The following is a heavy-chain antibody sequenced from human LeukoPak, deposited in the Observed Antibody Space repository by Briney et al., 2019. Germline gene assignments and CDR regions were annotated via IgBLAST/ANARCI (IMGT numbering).Heavy chain of an antibody. V-gene: IGHV4-4*07. J-gene: IGHJ4*02. Sequence: SETLSLTCTVSGGSISSYYWSWIRQPAGKGLEWIGRIYSSGSTNYNPSLKSRVTMSVDTSNNQFSLKLSSVTAADTAVYYCARANLYGDYQTFDYWGQGTLVTVSS. CDR3: ARANLYGDYQTFDY. CDR1: GGSISSYY. D-gene: IGHD4-17*01. CDR2: IYSSGST.